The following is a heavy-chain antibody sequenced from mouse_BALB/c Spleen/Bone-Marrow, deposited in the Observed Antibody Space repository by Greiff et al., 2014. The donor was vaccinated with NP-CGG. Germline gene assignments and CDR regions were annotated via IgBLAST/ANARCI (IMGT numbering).Heavy chain of an antibody. J-gene: IGHJ4*01. Sequence: VQLQQPGAELVKPGASVKLSCTASGFYIKDTYMHWVKQRPEQGLEWIGRIDPANGNTKYDPKFQGKATITADTSSNTAYLQLSSLTSEDTAVYYCARWEYYAMDYWGQGTSVTVSS. V-gene: IGHV14-3*02. CDR2: IDPANGNT. D-gene: IGHD4-1*01. CDR3: ARWEYYAMDY. CDR1: GFYIKDTY.